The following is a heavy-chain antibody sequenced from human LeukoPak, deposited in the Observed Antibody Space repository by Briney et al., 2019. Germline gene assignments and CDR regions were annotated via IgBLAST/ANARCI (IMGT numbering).Heavy chain of an antibody. Sequence: SVKVSCKASGGTFSSYAISWVRQAPGQGLEWMGGIIPIFGTANYAQKFQGRVTITADKSTSTAYMELSSLRSEDTAVYYCARDESSGYYPNDYWGQGTLVTVSS. CDR1: GGTFSSYA. J-gene: IGHJ4*02. V-gene: IGHV1-69*06. CDR3: ARDESSGYYPNDY. D-gene: IGHD3-22*01. CDR2: IIPIFGTA.